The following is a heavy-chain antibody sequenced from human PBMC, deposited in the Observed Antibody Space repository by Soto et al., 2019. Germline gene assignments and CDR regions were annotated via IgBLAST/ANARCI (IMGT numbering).Heavy chain of an antibody. J-gene: IGHJ4*02. CDR1: GYTFTSYD. CDR2: MNPNSGNT. V-gene: IGHV1-8*01. Sequence: ASVKVSCKASGYTFTSYDINWVRQATGQGLEWMGWMNPNSGNTGYAQKFQGRVTMTRNTSIRTAYLELSSLRSEDTAVYYCARKIPGTGGFDLWGQGILVTVSS. CDR3: ARKIPGTGGFDL. D-gene: IGHD2-8*02.